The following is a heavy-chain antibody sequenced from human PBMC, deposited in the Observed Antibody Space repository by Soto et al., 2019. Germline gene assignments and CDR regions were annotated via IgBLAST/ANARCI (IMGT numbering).Heavy chain of an antibody. Sequence: GGSLRLSCAASGFSLSNVWMNWVRQAPGKGLEWVGRIKSESDGGTTEYGAPVRGRFTISRDDSSNTMYLQMNSLRTDDTAVYYCTTFTVVTANDNSGQGARVTVSS. V-gene: IGHV3-15*07. CDR1: GFSLSNVW. D-gene: IGHD2-21*02. CDR3: TTFTVVTANDN. CDR2: IKSESDGGTT. J-gene: IGHJ4*01.